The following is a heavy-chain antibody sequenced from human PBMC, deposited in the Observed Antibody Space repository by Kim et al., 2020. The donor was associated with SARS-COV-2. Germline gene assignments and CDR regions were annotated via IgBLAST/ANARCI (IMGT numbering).Heavy chain of an antibody. CDR3: ASEGSGSYNWLDP. J-gene: IGHJ5*02. CDR2: INGGNGNT. CDR1: GYTFDTFS. Sequence: ASVKVSCKASGYTFDTFSLYWVRQAPGQRFEWMGWINGGNGNTRYSQNFQGRVTITRDTSATTAYMELTSLTFKDTAGYYCASEGSGSYNWLDPWGQGTLVTVSS. D-gene: IGHD3-10*01. V-gene: IGHV1-3*01.